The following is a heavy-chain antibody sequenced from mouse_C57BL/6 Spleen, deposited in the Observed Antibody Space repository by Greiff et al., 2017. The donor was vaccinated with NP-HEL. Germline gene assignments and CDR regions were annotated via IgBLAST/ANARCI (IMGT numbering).Heavy chain of an antibody. V-gene: IGHV1-52*01. CDR3: ARSTAQATGFAY. D-gene: IGHD3-2*02. CDR1: GYTFTSYW. CDR2: IDPSDSET. Sequence: VQLQQSGAELVRPGSSVKLSCKASGYTFTSYWMHWVKQRPIQGLEWIGNIDPSDSETHYNQKFKDKATLTVDKSSSTAYMQLSSLTSEDSAVYYCARSTAQATGFAYWGQGTLVTVSA. J-gene: IGHJ3*01.